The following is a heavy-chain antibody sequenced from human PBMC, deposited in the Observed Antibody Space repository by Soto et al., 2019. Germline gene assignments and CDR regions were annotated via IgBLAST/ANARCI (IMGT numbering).Heavy chain of an antibody. CDR3: ATVFDL. CDR2: IDTDGGGT. V-gene: IGHV3-74*01. CDR1: GFTLRIHR. J-gene: IGHJ5*02. Sequence: EVQLVESGGGLVQPGGSLRVSCAASGFTLRIHRIHWVGQAPGKGLEWVSRIDTDGGGTSYADSVKGRFTISTDNAKNTVYLQMNGLRAEDTAVYYCATVFDLWGQGTLVTVSS.